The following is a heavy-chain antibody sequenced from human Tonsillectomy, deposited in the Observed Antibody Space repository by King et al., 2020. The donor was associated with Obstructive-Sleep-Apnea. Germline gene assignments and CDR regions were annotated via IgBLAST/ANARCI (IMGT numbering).Heavy chain of an antibody. D-gene: IGHD3-22*01. CDR2: IYHSGST. J-gene: IGHJ4*02. V-gene: IGHV4-38-2*02. CDR1: GYSISSGYY. Sequence: QLQESGPGLVKPSETLSLTCTVSGYSISSGYYWGWIRQPPGKGLEWIGSIYHSGSTYYNPSLKSRVTISVDTSKNQFSLKLSSVTAADTAGYYCARDYYYDSSGYYVDYWGQGTLVTVSS. CDR3: ARDYYYDSSGYYVDY.